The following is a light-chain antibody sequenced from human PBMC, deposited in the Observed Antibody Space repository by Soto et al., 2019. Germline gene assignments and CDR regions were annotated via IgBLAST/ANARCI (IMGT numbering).Light chain of an antibody. CDR3: CSYAGSSTVV. V-gene: IGLV2-23*01. J-gene: IGLJ2*01. CDR2: EDT. Sequence: QSVLTQPASVSGSPGQSITISCTGTFSDVGSYNLVSWYQQHPGEAPKLMIYEDTKRPSGVSNRFSGSKSGYTASLTISGLQAEDEADYYCCSYAGSSTVVFGGGTKVNVL. CDR1: FSDVGSYNL.